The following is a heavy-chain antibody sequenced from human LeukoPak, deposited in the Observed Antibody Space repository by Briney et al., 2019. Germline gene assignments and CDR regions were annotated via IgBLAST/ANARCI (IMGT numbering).Heavy chain of an antibody. D-gene: IGHD4-17*01. Sequence: GGSLRLSCAASGFTFSSYAMSWVRQAPGQGLEWVSTISVGGGSTYYADSVKGRFTISRDNSKDTVDLQMNSLRVEDTAVYYCAKVGDLRTTVTVFDYWGQGTRVTVSS. CDR3: AKVGDLRTTVTVFDY. J-gene: IGHJ4*02. V-gene: IGHV3-23*01. CDR1: GFTFSSYA. CDR2: ISVGGGST.